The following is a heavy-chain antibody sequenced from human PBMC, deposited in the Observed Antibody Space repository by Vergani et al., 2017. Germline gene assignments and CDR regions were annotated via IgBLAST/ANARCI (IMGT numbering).Heavy chain of an antibody. CDR1: GFTFSSYW. V-gene: IGHV3-7*01. D-gene: IGHD6-13*01. J-gene: IGHJ6*03. CDR2: IKQGGSEK. Sequence: EVQLVESGGGLVQPGGPLRLSCAASGFTFSSYWMSWVRQAPGKGLEWVANIKQGGSEKYYVDSVQGRFTISRDNAKNSLYPQMNSLRPAYTSVYYCASLGRAAGGNYYYDYMPVWGKGTTVTVSS. CDR3: ASLGRAAGGNYYYDYMPV.